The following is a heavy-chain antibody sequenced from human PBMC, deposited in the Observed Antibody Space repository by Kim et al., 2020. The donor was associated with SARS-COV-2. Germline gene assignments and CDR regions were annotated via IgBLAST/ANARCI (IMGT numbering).Heavy chain of an antibody. CDR3: AKPPQGYGDYIPFFDY. D-gene: IGHD4-17*01. Sequence: GGSLRLSCAASGFTFSSYGMHWVRQAPGKGLEWVAVISYDGSNKYYADSVKGRFTISRDNSKNTLYLQMNSLRAEDTAVYYCAKPPQGYGDYIPFFDYWGQGTLVTVSS. CDR1: GFTFSSYG. J-gene: IGHJ4*02. CDR2: ISYDGSNK. V-gene: IGHV3-30*18.